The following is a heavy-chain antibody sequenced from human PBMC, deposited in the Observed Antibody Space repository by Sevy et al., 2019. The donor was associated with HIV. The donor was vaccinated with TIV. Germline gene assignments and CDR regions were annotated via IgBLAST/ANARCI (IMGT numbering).Heavy chain of an antibody. CDR3: ARDYCSTTTCFYFYGMDV. J-gene: IGHJ6*02. Sequence: GGSLRLSCAATDFTFNTYAMSWVRQAPGKGLEWVSAISASGSTTYDADSVKGRFTISRDNSKNTLYLQMNSLRAEDTAVYYCARDYCSTTTCFYFYGMDVWGQGTTVTVSS. D-gene: IGHD2-2*01. V-gene: IGHV3-23*01. CDR1: DFTFNTYA. CDR2: ISASGSTT.